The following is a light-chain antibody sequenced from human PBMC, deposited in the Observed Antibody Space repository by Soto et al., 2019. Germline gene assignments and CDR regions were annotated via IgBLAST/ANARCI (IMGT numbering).Light chain of an antibody. J-gene: IGKJ4*01. Sequence: DIQMTQSPSTLSASVGDRVTITCRPSQSISSWLAWYQQKPGKAPKLLIFDASSLESGVPSRFSGSGSGTEFTLTISSLQPDDFATYYCQQYNSYPLTFGGGTKVDIK. CDR2: DAS. CDR3: QQYNSYPLT. CDR1: QSISSW. V-gene: IGKV1-5*01.